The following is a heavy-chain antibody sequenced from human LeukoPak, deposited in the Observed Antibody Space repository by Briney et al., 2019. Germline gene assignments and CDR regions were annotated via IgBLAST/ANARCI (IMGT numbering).Heavy chain of an antibody. Sequence: GGSLRLSCAASGFTFSTYGMHWVRQAPGKGLEWVSFIRYDGNNKYYGDSVKGRFTISRDNSKNSLYLQMNSLRAEDTAVYYCARDTGGRGWFDPWGQGTLVTVSS. CDR3: ARDTGGRGWFDP. D-gene: IGHD2-8*02. J-gene: IGHJ5*02. CDR1: GFTFSTYG. V-gene: IGHV3-30*02. CDR2: IRYDGNNK.